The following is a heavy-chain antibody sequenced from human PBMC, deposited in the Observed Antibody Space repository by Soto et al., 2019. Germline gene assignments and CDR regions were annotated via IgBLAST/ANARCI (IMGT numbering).Heavy chain of an antibody. V-gene: IGHV3-7*03. CDR1: GFTFSSYW. Sequence: PGGSLRLSCAASGFTFSSYWMSWVRQAPGKGLEWVANIKQDGSEKYYVDSVKGRFTISRDNAKNSLYLQMNSLRAEDTAVYYCARDSSYYDFWSMGPYYYGMDVWGQGTTVTVSS. CDR3: ARDSSYYDFWSMGPYYYGMDV. D-gene: IGHD3-3*01. CDR2: IKQDGSEK. J-gene: IGHJ6*02.